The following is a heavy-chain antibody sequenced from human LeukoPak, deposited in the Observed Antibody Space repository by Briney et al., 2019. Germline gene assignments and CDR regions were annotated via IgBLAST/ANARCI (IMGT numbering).Heavy chain of an antibody. CDR3: ARRLGTVVTPDAFDI. Sequence: PSETPSLTCTVPGGSISSYYWSWIRQPPGKGLEWIGYIYYSGSTNYNPSLKSRVTISVDTSKNQFSLKLSSVTAADTAVYYCARRLGTVVTPDAFDIWGQGTMVTVSS. D-gene: IGHD4-23*01. V-gene: IGHV4-59*08. J-gene: IGHJ3*02. CDR1: GGSISSYY. CDR2: IYYSGST.